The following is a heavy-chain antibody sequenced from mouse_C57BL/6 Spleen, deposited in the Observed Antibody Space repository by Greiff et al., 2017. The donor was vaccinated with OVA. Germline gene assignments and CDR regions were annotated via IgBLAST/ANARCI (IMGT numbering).Heavy chain of an antibody. CDR1: GFNIKDYY. D-gene: IGHD5-1-1*01. Sequence: EVKLQESGAELVRPGASVKLSCTASGFNIKDYYMHWVKQRPEQGLEWIGRIDPEDGDTEYAPKFQGKATVTADTSSNTAYLQLSSLTSEDTDVYYCTSEGYLFGCWGQGTTLAVAS. J-gene: IGHJ2*01. CDR3: TSEGYLFGC. V-gene: IGHV14-1*01. CDR2: IDPEDGDT.